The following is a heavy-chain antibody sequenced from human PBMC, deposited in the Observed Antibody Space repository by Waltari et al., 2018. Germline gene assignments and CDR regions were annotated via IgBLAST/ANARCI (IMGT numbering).Heavy chain of an antibody. CDR2: IYRGGET. CDR3: TSDHGLSWPLD. CDR1: GVIVSNNY. J-gene: IGHJ4*02. Sequence: EVHLVESGGGLVHPGDPVRLSCAASGVIVSNNYMSWVRQPPGKGLELVSVIYRGGETYYADSVKGRFTISRDNSKNTLDLQMNNVRAEDTAVYYCTSDHGLSWPLDWGQGTMVTVSS. V-gene: IGHV3-53*01. D-gene: IGHD6-13*01.